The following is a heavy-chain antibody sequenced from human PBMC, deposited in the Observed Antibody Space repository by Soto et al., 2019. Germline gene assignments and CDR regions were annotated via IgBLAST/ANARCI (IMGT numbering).Heavy chain of an antibody. D-gene: IGHD6-19*01. J-gene: IGHJ4*02. V-gene: IGHV3-23*01. Sequence: DVQLLESGGGVVQSGGSLRLSCSASGFAFSDYSMHRVRQAPGKGLEWVSAISGGGGNTYYAGSVNGRFTISRDNSRNTLYLQMHSLRDDDTALYYCAKETYGSGWTLDSWGQGTRATVSS. CDR2: ISGGGGNT. CDR3: AKETYGSGWTLDS. CDR1: GFAFSDYS.